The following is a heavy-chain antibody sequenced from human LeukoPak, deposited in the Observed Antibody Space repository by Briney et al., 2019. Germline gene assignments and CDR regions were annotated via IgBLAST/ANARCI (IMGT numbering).Heavy chain of an antibody. D-gene: IGHD3-22*01. V-gene: IGHV3-43D*03. CDR1: GFTFDDYA. CDR3: AKDTRLLDSSGYPDY. J-gene: IGHJ4*02. CDR2: ISWDGGST. Sequence: GGSLRLSCAASGFTFDDYAMHWVRQAPGKGLEWVSLISWDGGSTYYADSVKGRFTISRDNSKNSLYLQMNSLRAEDTALYYCAKDTRLLDSSGYPDYWGQGTLVTVSS.